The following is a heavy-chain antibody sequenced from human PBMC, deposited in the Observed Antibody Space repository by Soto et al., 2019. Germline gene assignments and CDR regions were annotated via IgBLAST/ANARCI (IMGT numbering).Heavy chain of an antibody. V-gene: IGHV3-23*01. D-gene: IGHD6-6*01. CDR1: GFTFSSYA. CDR2: ISGSGGST. CDR3: AKRRGGSPSYSSSSYFDY. Sequence: GGSLRLSCAASGFTFSSYAMSWVRQAPGKGLEWVSAISGSGGSTYYADSVKGRFTISRDNSKNTLYLQMNSLRAEDTAVYYCAKRRGGSPSYSSSSYFDYWGQGTLVTVSS. J-gene: IGHJ4*02.